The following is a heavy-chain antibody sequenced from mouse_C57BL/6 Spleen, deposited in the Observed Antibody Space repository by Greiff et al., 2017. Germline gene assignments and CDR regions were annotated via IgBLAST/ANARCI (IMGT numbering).Heavy chain of an antibody. Sequence: EVQLVESGPGLVKPSQSLSLTCSVTGYSITSGYYWNWIRQFPGNKLEWMGYISYDGSNNYNPSLKNRISITRDTSKNQFFLKLNSVTTEDTATYYCARGDYDEVDAMDYWGQGTSVTVSS. J-gene: IGHJ4*01. V-gene: IGHV3-6*01. CDR2: ISYDGSN. D-gene: IGHD2-4*01. CDR1: GYSITSGYY. CDR3: ARGDYDEVDAMDY.